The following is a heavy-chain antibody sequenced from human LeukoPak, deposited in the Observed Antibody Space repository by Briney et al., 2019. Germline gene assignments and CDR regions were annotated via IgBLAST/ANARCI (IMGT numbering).Heavy chain of an antibody. CDR1: GFTFSDYA. D-gene: IGHD6-19*01. Sequence: GGPLRLSCAASGFTFSDYAMSWVRQAPGKGLEWFSAISGGSGSSTYYADAVKGRFTISRDNSKTTLYLEMNSLRAEDTAVYYCAKGSSSGWPYFFDYWGQGTLVTVSS. CDR3: AKGSSSGWPYFFDY. V-gene: IGHV3-23*01. J-gene: IGHJ4*02. CDR2: ISGGSGSST.